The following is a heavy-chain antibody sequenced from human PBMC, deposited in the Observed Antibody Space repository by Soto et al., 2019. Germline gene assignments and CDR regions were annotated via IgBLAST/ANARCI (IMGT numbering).Heavy chain of an antibody. D-gene: IGHD1-20*01. V-gene: IGHV1-69*01. Sequence: QVQLVQSGAEVKKPGSSVRVSCRASGDTFKNSAITWVRQAPGQGLEWMGEITPMGGVTKYAQKFEDRLTISADASTTTINMELRSLDSDDTAVYFCGREGRIAGIAYWGQGTLVTVSS. CDR2: ITPMGGVT. CDR3: GREGRIAGIAY. CDR1: GDTFKNSA. J-gene: IGHJ4*02.